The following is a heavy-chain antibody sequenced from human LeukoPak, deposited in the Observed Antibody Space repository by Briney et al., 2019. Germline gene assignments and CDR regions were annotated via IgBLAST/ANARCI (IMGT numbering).Heavy chain of an antibody. CDR1: GYTFTSYG. CDR2: INPNSGGT. D-gene: IGHD3-22*01. Sequence: ASVKVSCKASGYTFTSYGISWVRQAPGQGLEWMGWINPNSGGTNYAQKFQGWVTMTRDTSISTAYMELSRLRSDDTAVYYCATTPVVPSEFDYWGQGTLVIVSS. V-gene: IGHV1-2*04. CDR3: ATTPVVPSEFDY. J-gene: IGHJ4*02.